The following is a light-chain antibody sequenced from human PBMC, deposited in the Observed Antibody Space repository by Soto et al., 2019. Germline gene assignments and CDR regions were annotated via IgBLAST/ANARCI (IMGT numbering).Light chain of an antibody. J-gene: IGLJ1*01. CDR2: LND. CDR1: FSNIGDNA. V-gene: IGLV1-44*01. CDR3: AAWDDSLNAL. Sequence: QSVLTQPPSLSATPGQRVNISCSGSFSNIGDNAVNWYQQLPGAAPKLLIYLNDQRPSGVPDRFSGSKSGTSAFLAISGLQSEDEADYYCAAWDDSLNALFGTGTEVTVL.